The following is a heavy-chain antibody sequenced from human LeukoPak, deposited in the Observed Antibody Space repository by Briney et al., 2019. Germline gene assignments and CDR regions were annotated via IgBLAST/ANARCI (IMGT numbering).Heavy chain of an antibody. Sequence: GGSLRLSCAASGFTFSSYSMNWVRHAPGKGLEWVSSISSSSSYIYYADSVKGRFTISRDNAKNSLYLQMNSLRAEDTAVYYCARFGSSSWYFTYYYGMDVWGQGTTVTVSS. CDR3: ARFGSSSWYFTYYYGMDV. CDR1: GFTFSSYS. J-gene: IGHJ6*02. D-gene: IGHD6-13*01. V-gene: IGHV3-21*01. CDR2: ISSSSSYI.